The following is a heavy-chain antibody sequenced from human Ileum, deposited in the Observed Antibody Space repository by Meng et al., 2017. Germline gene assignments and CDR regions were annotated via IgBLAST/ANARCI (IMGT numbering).Heavy chain of an antibody. D-gene: IGHD7-27*01. V-gene: IGHV4-61*08. CDR3: ARDHWGSLDY. CDR1: GGSVSTSDYQ. CDR2: AGT. Sequence: GQLRESGPGLVRPSETLSLICTVSGGSVSTSDYQWGWIRQPPGKGLEWIGYAGTNYNPSLKSRVTISVDTSKRQFSLKLTSVTAADTAVYYCARDHWGSLDYWGQGILVTVSS. J-gene: IGHJ4*02.